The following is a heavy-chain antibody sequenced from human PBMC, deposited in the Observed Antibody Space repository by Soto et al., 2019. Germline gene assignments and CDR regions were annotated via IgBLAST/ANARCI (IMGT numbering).Heavy chain of an antibody. CDR3: AADLGFMITFGGVIASFDY. V-gene: IGHV1-58*01. J-gene: IGHJ4*02. CDR1: GFTFTSSA. Sequence: GASVKVSCKASGFTFTSSAVQWVRQARGQRLEWIGWIVVGSGNTNYAQKFQERVTITRDMSTSTAYMELSSLRSEDTAVYYCAADLGFMITFGGVIASFDYWGQGTLVTVSS. D-gene: IGHD3-16*02. CDR2: IVVGSGNT.